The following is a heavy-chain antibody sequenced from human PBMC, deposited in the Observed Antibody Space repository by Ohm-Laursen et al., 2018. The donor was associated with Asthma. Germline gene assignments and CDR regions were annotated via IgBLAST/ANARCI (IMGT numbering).Heavy chain of an antibody. CDR3: ARVYLSCSSTSCLNNWFDP. CDR2: INPSGGST. D-gene: IGHD2-2*01. J-gene: IGHJ5*02. Sequence: SSVKVSCKSSGGTFSNYVIGWGRQAPGQGLEWMGIINPSGGSTSYAQKFQGRVTMTRDTSTSTVYMELSSLRSEDTAVYYCARVYLSCSSTSCLNNWFDPWGQGTLVTVSS. CDR1: GGTFSNYV. V-gene: IGHV1-46*01.